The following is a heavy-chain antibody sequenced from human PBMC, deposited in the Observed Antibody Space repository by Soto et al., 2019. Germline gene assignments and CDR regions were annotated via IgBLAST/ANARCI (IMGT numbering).Heavy chain of an antibody. CDR3: ARKGYCSGGSCYSNYYYGMDV. J-gene: IGHJ6*02. CDR2: IWYDGSNK. V-gene: IGHV3-33*01. CDR1: GFTFSSYG. Sequence: QVQLVESGGGVVQPGRSLRLSCAASGFTFSSYGMHWVRQAPGKGLEWVAVIWYDGSNKYYADSVKGRFTISRDNSTNTLYLQMNSLRAEDTAVYYCARKGYCSGGSCYSNYYYGMDVWGQGTTVTVSS. D-gene: IGHD2-15*01.